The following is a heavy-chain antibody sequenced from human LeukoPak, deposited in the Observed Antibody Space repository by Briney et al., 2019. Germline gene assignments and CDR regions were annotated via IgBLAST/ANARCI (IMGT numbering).Heavy chain of an antibody. CDR3: TRDSEQWLASNYYYYYGMDV. D-gene: IGHD6-19*01. Sequence: GRSLRLSCTASGFTFGDYAVSWVRQAPGKGLEWVGFIRSKAYGGATEYAASVKGRFTISRDDSKSIAYLQMNNLKTEDTAVYYCTRDSEQWLASNYYYYYGMDVWGKGTTVTVSS. J-gene: IGHJ6*04. V-gene: IGHV3-49*04. CDR2: IRSKAYGGAT. CDR1: GFTFGDYA.